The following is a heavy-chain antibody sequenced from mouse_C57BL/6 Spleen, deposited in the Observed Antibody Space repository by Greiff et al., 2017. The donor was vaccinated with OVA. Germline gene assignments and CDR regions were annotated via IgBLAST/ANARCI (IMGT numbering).Heavy chain of an antibody. CDR2: ISGGGGNT. J-gene: IGHJ4*01. CDR1: GFTFSSYT. D-gene: IGHD2-1*01. V-gene: IGHV5-9*01. CDR3: ARHFYYGNYEGAMDY. Sequence: EVMLVESGGGLVKPGGSLKLSCAASGFTFSSYTMSWVRQTPEKRLEWVATISGGGGNTYYPDSVKGRFTISRDNAKNTLYLQMSSLRSEDTALYYCARHFYYGNYEGAMDYWGQGTSVTVSS.